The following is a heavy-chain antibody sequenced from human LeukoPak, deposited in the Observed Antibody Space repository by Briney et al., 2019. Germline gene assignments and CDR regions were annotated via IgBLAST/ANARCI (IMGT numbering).Heavy chain of an antibody. CDR1: GYIFTGYY. J-gene: IGHJ4*02. D-gene: IGHD6-19*01. CDR2: INPNSGDT. CDR3: ARGGGVAVAGSFY. V-gene: IGHV1-2*02. Sequence: ASVKVSFKASGYIFTGYYIHWVRQAPGQGLEWMGWINPNSGDTKYAQKFQGRVTMTRDTSISTAHMELSRLTSDDTAVYYCARGGGVAVAGSFYWGQGTLVTVSA.